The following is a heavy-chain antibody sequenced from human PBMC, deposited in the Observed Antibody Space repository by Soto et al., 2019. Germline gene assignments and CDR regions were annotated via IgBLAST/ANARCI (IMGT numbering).Heavy chain of an antibody. V-gene: IGHV3-53*01. CDR3: ARDLSGWGPLDY. D-gene: IGHD3-16*01. J-gene: IGHJ4*02. CDR1: GFTVSSNY. Sequence: GGSLRLSCAASGFTVSSNYMSWVRQAPGKGLEWVSVIYSGGSTYYADSVKGRFTISRDNSKNTLYLQMNSLRAEDTAVYYCARDLSGWGPLDYWGQGTLVTVSS. CDR2: IYSGGST.